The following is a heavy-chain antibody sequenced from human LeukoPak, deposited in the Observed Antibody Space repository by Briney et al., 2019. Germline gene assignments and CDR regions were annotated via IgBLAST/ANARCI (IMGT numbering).Heavy chain of an antibody. Sequence: ASVKVSCKASGYTFTSYGISWVRQAPGQGLEWMGWISAYNGNTNYAQKLQGRVTMTTDTSTSTAYMELRSLRSDDTAVYYCARVVWFGELLSYMDVWGKGTTVTVSS. D-gene: IGHD3-10*01. CDR2: ISAYNGNT. J-gene: IGHJ6*03. CDR3: ARVVWFGELLSYMDV. CDR1: GYTFTSYG. V-gene: IGHV1-18*01.